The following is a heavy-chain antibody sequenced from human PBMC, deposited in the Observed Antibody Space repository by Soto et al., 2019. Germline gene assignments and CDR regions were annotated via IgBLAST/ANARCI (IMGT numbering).Heavy chain of an antibody. V-gene: IGHV4-59*01. CDR3: ARGRTVRNYADDSSDYFYFFDY. J-gene: IGHJ4*02. CDR2: VYYTGST. D-gene: IGHD3-22*01. Sequence: XETLSLTCTVSGYSISTFYWGWMRQSPGKELDWIGYVYYTGSTNYNPSLKSRVTISVDRSKNQFSLKLTSANAADTAVYYCARGRTVRNYADDSSDYFYFFDYWGQGTQVTVS. CDR1: GYSISTFY.